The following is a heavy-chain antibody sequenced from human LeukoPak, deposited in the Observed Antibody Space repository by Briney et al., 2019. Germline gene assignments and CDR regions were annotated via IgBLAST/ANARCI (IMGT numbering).Heavy chain of an antibody. J-gene: IGHJ4*02. CDR2: IFSRSESI. Sequence: GGSLRLSCAASGFNFGAYTINWVRQAPGKGLEWVSCIFSRSESILYADSVKGRFTISRDNAKNSLYLQMDSLRVEDTAVYYCARDFFHSSDSRPFDYWGQETLVTVSS. D-gene: IGHD3-22*01. CDR1: GFNFGAYT. CDR3: ARDFFHSSDSRPFDY. V-gene: IGHV3-21*01.